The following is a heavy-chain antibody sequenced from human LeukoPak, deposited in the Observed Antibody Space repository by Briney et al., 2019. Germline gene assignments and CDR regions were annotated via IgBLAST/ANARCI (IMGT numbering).Heavy chain of an antibody. Sequence: ASVKVSCKASGYTFTSYGISWVRQAPGQGLEWMGWISAYNGNTNYAQKLQGRVTMTTDTSTSTAYMELRSLRSDDTAVYYCARRFPGLLEWLYDRPTLFYYYYMDVWGKGTTVTVSS. D-gene: IGHD3-3*01. CDR2: ISAYNGNT. CDR1: GYTFTSYG. J-gene: IGHJ6*03. CDR3: ARRFPGLLEWLYDRPTLFYYYYMDV. V-gene: IGHV1-18*01.